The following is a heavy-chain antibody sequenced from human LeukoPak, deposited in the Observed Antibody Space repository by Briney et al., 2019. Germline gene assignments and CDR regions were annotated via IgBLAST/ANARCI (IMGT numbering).Heavy chain of an antibody. J-gene: IGHJ4*02. CDR2: IGSSGDYI. Sequence: GGSLRLSCAASGFTFSSYGINWVRQAPGKGLEWVSSIGSSGDYIHCADSVKGRFTISRDNAKNSLYLQMNSLRAEDTAVYYCARMGYSNSLPDYWGQGTLVTVPS. D-gene: IGHD6-6*01. V-gene: IGHV3-21*01. CDR3: ARMGYSNSLPDY. CDR1: GFTFSSYG.